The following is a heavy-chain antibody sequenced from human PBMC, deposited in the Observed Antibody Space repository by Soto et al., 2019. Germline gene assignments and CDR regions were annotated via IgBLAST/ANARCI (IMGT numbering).Heavy chain of an antibody. D-gene: IGHD1-1*01. V-gene: IGHV3-23*01. CDR1: GFTFSTYA. CDR2: ISGSGGST. CDR3: AKGGYSWNAESDF. Sequence: EVQLLESGGGLVQPGGSLRLSCAASGFTFSTYAMSWVRQAPGKGLEWVSAISGSGGSTYYADSVKGRLTISRDNSKNTLYLQMNSLRPEDTAVYYCAKGGYSWNAESDFWGQGTLVTVSS. J-gene: IGHJ4*02.